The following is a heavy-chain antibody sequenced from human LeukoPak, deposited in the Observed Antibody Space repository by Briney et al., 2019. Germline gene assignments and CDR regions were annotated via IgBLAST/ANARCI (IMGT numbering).Heavy chain of an antibody. D-gene: IGHD6-13*01. Sequence: GASVKVSCKASGGTFSSYAISWVRQAPGQGLEWMGGIIPIFGTANYAQKFQGRVTITTDESTSTAYMELSSLRSEDTAVYYCAKGYSSSWYFDYWGQGTLVTVSS. CDR1: GGTFSSYA. J-gene: IGHJ4*02. CDR2: IIPIFGTA. V-gene: IGHV1-69*05. CDR3: AKGYSSSWYFDY.